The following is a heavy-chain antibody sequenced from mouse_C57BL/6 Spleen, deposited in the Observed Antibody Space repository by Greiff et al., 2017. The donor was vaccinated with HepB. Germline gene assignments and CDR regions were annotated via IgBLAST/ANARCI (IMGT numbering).Heavy chain of an antibody. CDR1: GYAFSSSW. CDR3: ARGVHLWYFDV. V-gene: IGHV1-82*01. J-gene: IGHJ1*03. CDR2: IYPGDGDT. Sequence: QVQLQQSGPELVKPGASVKISCKASGYAFSSSWMNWVKQRPGKGLEWIGRIYPGDGDTNYNGKFKGKATLTADKSSSTAYMQLSSLTSEYSAVYVCARGVHLWYFDVWGTGTTVTVSS.